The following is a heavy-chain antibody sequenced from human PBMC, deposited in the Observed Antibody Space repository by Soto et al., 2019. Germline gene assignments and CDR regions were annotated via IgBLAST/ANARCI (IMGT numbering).Heavy chain of an antibody. CDR1: GYSFTSYW. CDR3: ASNLGYCSGGSCYGGVYYYYGMDV. CDR2: IYPGDSDT. D-gene: IGHD2-15*01. J-gene: IGHJ6*02. V-gene: IGHV5-51*01. Sequence: PGESLKISCKGSGYSFTSYWIGWVRQMPGKGLEWMGIIYPGDSDTRYSPSFQGQVTISADKSISTAYLQWSSLKASDTAMYYCASNLGYCSGGSCYGGVYYYYGMDVWGQGTTVTVSS.